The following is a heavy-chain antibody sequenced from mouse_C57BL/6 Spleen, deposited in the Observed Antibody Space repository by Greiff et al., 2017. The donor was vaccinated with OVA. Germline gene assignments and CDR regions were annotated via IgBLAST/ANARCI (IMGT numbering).Heavy chain of an antibody. CDR1: GFNFTSYW. V-gene: IGHV1-74*01. CDR3: AIPSQSSWFAY. J-gene: IGHJ3*01. CDR2: IHPADSET. Sequence: QVQLQQSGAELVKPGASVKVSCKASGFNFTSYWMHWVKQRPDQGLEWIGRIHPADSETNYAHKFKGKATLTVDKASNTAYMQLSSLTSEDSAVDYCAIPSQSSWFAYWGQGTLLTVSA. D-gene: IGHD3-2*02.